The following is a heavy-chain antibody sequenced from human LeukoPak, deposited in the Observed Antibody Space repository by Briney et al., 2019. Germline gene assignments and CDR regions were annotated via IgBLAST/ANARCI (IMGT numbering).Heavy chain of an antibody. Sequence: GGSLRLSCAASGFTFSSYAMSWVRQAPGKGLEWVSDITGSGDDTDYADSVKGRFTVSRDNSRNTLYLQINSLRVEDTAVYYCAKNGAYSGYDYIDYWGQGILVTVSS. J-gene: IGHJ4*02. CDR1: GFTFSSYA. V-gene: IGHV3-23*01. CDR2: ITGSGDDT. D-gene: IGHD5-12*01. CDR3: AKNGAYSGYDYIDY.